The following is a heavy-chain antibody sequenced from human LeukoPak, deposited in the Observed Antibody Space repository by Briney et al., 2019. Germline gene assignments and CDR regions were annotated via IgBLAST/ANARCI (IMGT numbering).Heavy chain of an antibody. D-gene: IGHD2-8*01. CDR1: GFGFNTFG. CDR3: AKSGGYCTDGICYHFDY. Sequence: PGGSLRLSCAASGFGFNTFGIHWVRQTPGKGLEWVAVISSDGSKQYYGDSVKGRFTISRDNSKNMLYLQINSLRPEDTAVYYCAKSGGYCTDGICYHFDYWGQGTLVTVSS. V-gene: IGHV3-30*18. CDR2: ISSDGSKQ. J-gene: IGHJ4*02.